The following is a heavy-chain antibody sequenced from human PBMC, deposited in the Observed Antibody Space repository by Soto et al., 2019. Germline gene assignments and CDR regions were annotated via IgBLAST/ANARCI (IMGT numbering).Heavy chain of an antibody. V-gene: IGHV3-30*18. Sequence: QVQLVESGGGVVQPGRSLRLSCVASGFTLSSYDMHWVRQAPGKGLAWVAVISFDGSNKYYGDSVKGRCTVSRDNSKKKVYLQMNSLRAEDTAVYYCAKPIVAAGYYGMDVWVQGNTDSVSS. D-gene: IGHD6-13*01. CDR1: GFTLSSYD. J-gene: IGHJ6*02. CDR2: ISFDGSNK. CDR3: AKPIVAAGYYGMDV.